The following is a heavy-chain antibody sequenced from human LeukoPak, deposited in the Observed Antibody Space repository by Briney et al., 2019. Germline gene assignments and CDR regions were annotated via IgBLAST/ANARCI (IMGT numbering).Heavy chain of an antibody. D-gene: IGHD6-19*01. CDR1: GFTFSSYG. J-gene: IGHJ4*02. V-gene: IGHV3-48*04. Sequence: GGSLRLSCAASGFTFSSYGMSWVRQAPGKGLEWVSYITRSGPTIYYADSVKGRFTISRDNAKNSLYLQMNSLRAEDTAVYYCARKSSAVAGPFDYWGQGTLVTVSS. CDR3: ARKSSAVAGPFDY. CDR2: ITRSGPTI.